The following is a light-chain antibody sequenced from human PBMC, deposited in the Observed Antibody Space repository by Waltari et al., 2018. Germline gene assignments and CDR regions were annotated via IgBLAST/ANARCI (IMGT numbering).Light chain of an antibody. CDR2: EVS. V-gene: IGLV2-8*01. CDR3: SSYVANNNPV. CDR1: SSHVGGYNF. J-gene: IGLJ2*01. Sequence: QSALTQPPSASGSPGQSVTISCTGTSSHVGGYNFVPWHQHHPGKAPRLIIYEVSERPSGVPDRFSGSKSGNTASLTVSGLQAEDEADYYCSSYVANNNPVFGGGTKLTVL.